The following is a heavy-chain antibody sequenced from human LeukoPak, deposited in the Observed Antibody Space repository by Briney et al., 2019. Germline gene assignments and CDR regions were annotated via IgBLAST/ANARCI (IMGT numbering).Heavy chain of an antibody. CDR3: ARASGNYPTGYYYYYYMDV. J-gene: IGHJ6*03. Sequence: SETLSLTCTVSGGSISSYYWSWIRQPAGKGLEWIGRIYSTGSTNYKPSLKSRVTMSVDTSKNQFSLKLSSVTAADTAVYCCARASGNYPTGYYYYYYMDVWGKGTTVTVSS. D-gene: IGHD1-26*01. CDR2: IYSTGST. V-gene: IGHV4-4*07. CDR1: GGSISSYY.